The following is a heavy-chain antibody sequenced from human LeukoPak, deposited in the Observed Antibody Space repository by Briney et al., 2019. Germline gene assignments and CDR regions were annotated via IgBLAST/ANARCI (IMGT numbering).Heavy chain of an antibody. CDR1: GYTFTSYG. CDR2: ISAYNGNT. Sequence: ASVKVSCKASGYTFTSYGISWVRQAPGQGLEWMGWISAYNGNTNYAQKLQGRVTMTTDTSTSTAYMELRSLRSDDTAVYYCAREESRGGWYAGWFDPWGQGTLVTVSS. V-gene: IGHV1-18*01. J-gene: IGHJ5*02. D-gene: IGHD6-19*01. CDR3: AREESRGGWYAGWFDP.